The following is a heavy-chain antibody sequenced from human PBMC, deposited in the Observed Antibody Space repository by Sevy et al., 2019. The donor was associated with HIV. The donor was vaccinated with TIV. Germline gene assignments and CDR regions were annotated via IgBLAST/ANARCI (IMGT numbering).Heavy chain of an antibody. J-gene: IGHJ1*01. V-gene: IGHV3-30-3*01. CDR1: GFTFSSYA. D-gene: IGHD6-19*01. CDR3: ARGGKYSTGWYGHVI. CDR2: ISSDGSNK. Sequence: GGSLRLSCAASGFTFSSYAMHWVRQAPGKGLEWVALISSDGSNKYYADSVKGRFTISRDNSRNTLSLEMNSLRADDPAVYYCARGGKYSTGWYGHVIWGQGTLVTVSS.